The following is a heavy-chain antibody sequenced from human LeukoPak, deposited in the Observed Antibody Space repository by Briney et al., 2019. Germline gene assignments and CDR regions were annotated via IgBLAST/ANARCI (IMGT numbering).Heavy chain of an antibody. CDR1: GRSISSYY. Sequence: SETLALTCAVSGRSISSYYWSWLRQPPGKGLEWIGYYYYSGSTNYNPSLKSRVTISVDTSKNQFSLKLGSVTSADTAVYYCATGSGSYLWSYGGQGTLVTVSS. CDR2: YYYSGST. D-gene: IGHD3-10*01. CDR3: ATGSGSYLWSY. V-gene: IGHV4-59*01. J-gene: IGHJ4*02.